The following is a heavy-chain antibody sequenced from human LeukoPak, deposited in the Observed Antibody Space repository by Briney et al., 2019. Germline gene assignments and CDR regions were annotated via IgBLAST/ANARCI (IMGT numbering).Heavy chain of an antibody. CDR2: ISGSGGST. D-gene: IGHD3-10*01. V-gene: IGHV3-23*01. CDR1: GFTFSSYA. J-gene: IGHJ3*02. Sequence: GGSLRLSCAASGFTFSSYAMSWVRQAPGKGLEWVSAISGSGGSTYYADSVKGRFTISRDNSKNTPYLQMNSLRAEDTAVYYCAKDKSYYLGAFDIWGQGTMVTVSS. CDR3: AKDKSYYLGAFDI.